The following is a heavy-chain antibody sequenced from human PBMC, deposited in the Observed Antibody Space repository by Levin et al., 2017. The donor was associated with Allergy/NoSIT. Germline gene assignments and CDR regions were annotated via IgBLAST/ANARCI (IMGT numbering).Heavy chain of an antibody. CDR1: GYTFSAHY. CDR2: INPNSGVT. D-gene: IGHD3-10*01. J-gene: IGHJ4*02. V-gene: IGHV1-2*02. CDR3: ARDFYYGSGTYSPFGF. Sequence: VASVKVSCKTSGYTFSAHYLHWVRQAPGQGLEWMGWINPNSGVTHYAQEFEGRVTMTRDTTITSVYMELSRLTSDDTAVYYCARDFYYGSGTYSPFGFWGQGTLVTVSS.